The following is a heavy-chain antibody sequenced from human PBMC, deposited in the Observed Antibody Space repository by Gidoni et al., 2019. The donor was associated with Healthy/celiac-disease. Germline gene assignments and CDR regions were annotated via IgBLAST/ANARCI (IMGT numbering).Heavy chain of an antibody. CDR3: ARDFPHGYHDPATAKYYYYGMDV. CDR2: ISSSSSYI. V-gene: IGHV3-21*01. Sequence: EVQLVESGGGLVKPGGSLRLSCAASGFTFSSYSMNWVRQAPGKGLEWVSSISSSSSYIYYADSVKGRFTISRDNAKNSLYLQMNSLRAEDTAVYYCARDFPHGYHDPATAKYYYYGMDVWGQGTTVTVSS. D-gene: IGHD5-18*01. J-gene: IGHJ6*02. CDR1: GFTFSSYS.